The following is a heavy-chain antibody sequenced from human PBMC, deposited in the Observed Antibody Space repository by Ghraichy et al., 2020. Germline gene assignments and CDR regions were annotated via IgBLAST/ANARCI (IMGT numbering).Heavy chain of an antibody. D-gene: IGHD6-6*01. CDR2: IYNSVST. J-gene: IGHJ5*02. V-gene: IGHV4-39*01. CDR1: GGSMSTSADY. CDR3: ARNKTGSLSGWFDP. Sequence: SETLSLTCTVSGGSMSTSADYWGWIRQPPGKRLEWIGSIYNSVSTHYNPSLRSRVTISVDPSKDQFSLRLTSVTASDPAAYYCARNKTGSLSGWFDPWGPGLLVTVSS.